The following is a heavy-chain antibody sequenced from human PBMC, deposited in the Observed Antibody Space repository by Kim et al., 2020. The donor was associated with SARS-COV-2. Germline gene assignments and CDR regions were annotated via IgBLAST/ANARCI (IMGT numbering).Heavy chain of an antibody. Sequence: SETLSLTCTVSGGSISSYYWSWIRQPPGKGLEWIGYIYYSGSTNYNLSLKSRVTISVDTSKHLFSLKLSSVTAADTAVFYCVRWNDFWSGDYGPHFYLWG. CDR1: GGSISSYY. V-gene: IGHV4-59*13. J-gene: IGHJ2*01. D-gene: IGHD3-3*01. CDR3: VRWNDFWSGDYGPHFYL. CDR2: IYYSGST.